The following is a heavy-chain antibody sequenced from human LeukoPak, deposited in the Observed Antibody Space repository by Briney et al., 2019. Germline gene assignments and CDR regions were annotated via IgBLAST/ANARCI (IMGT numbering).Heavy chain of an antibody. CDR3: ARNVSMVRGVTRLNWFDP. V-gene: IGHV4-39*01. CDR2: IYYSGST. Sequence: SETLSLTCTVAGGSVSSSNYYWGWIRQPPGKGLEWIGSIYYSGSTHYNPSLKSRVTISVDTSKKQFFLKLSSVTAADTAVYYCARNVSMVRGVTRLNWFDPWGQGTLVTVSS. J-gene: IGHJ5*02. D-gene: IGHD3-10*01. CDR1: GGSVSSSNYY.